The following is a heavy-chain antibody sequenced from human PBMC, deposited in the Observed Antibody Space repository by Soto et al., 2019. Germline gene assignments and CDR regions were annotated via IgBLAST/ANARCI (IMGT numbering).Heavy chain of an antibody. CDR3: ARRYGDYFDF. J-gene: IGHJ4*02. Sequence: PSETLSLTCTVSGGSISSSSYYWGWIRQPPGKGLEWIGNIYYSGSTNYNPPLKSRVTISVDTSKNQFSLKLSSVTAADTAVYYCARRYGDYFDFWGQGTLVTVSS. V-gene: IGHV4-39*07. CDR2: IYYSGST. D-gene: IGHD4-17*01. CDR1: GGSISSSSYY.